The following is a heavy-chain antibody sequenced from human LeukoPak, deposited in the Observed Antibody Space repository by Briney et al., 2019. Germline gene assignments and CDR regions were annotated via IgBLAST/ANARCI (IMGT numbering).Heavy chain of an antibody. CDR2: IYYSGST. CDR1: GGSFSGYY. Sequence: PSETLSLTCAVYGGSFSGYYWSWIRQHPGKGLEWIGYIYYSGSTYYNPSLKSRVTISVDTSKNQFSLKLSSVTAADTAVYYCARHSPIRSAFSSSGWGDDYWGQGTLVTVSS. D-gene: IGHD6-19*01. CDR3: ARHSPIRSAFSSSGWGDDY. V-gene: IGHV4-34*01. J-gene: IGHJ4*02.